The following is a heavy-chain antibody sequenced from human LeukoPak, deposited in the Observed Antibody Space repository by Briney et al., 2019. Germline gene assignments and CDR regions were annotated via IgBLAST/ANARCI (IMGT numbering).Heavy chain of an antibody. CDR3: ARDRLSFDY. J-gene: IGHJ4*02. V-gene: IGHV4-59*12. CDR2: IYYSGST. Sequence: PSETLSLTCTVSGGSISSYYWSWIRQPPGKGLEWIGYIYYSGSTYYNPSLKSRVTISVDTSKNQFSLKLSSVTAADTAVYYCARDRLSFDYWGQGTLVTVSS. CDR1: GGSISSYY.